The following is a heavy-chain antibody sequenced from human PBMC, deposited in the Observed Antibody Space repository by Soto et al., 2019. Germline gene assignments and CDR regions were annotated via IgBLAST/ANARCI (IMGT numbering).Heavy chain of an antibody. J-gene: IGHJ6*02. CDR2: IYSGGNT. D-gene: IGHD1-1*01. Sequence: GGSLRLSCAASGFTVSRNFVNWVRQAPGKGLEWVSVIYSGGNTYYADSVKGRFTISRDNSKNTLYLQMNSLRAEDTAVYYCARVNGHYYYGMDVWGQGTTVTVSS. V-gene: IGHV3-66*01. CDR3: ARVNGHYYYGMDV. CDR1: GFTVSRNF.